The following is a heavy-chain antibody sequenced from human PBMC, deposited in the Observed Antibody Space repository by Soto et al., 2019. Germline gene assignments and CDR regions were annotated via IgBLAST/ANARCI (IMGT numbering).Heavy chain of an antibody. V-gene: IGHV4-31*03. CDR1: GGSISSGGYY. CDR3: ARDVDADFRTDFDY. Sequence: SETLSLTCTVSGGSISSGGYYWSWIRQHPGKGLEWIGYIYDSGSTYYNPSLKSRFTISRDNAENSVYLEMESLRDEDTALYYCARDVDADFRTDFDYWGRGTLVTVSS. CDR2: IYDSGST. D-gene: IGHD4-17*01. J-gene: IGHJ4*02.